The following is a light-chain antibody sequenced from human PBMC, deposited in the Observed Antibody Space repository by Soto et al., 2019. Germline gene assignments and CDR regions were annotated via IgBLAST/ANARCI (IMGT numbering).Light chain of an antibody. J-gene: IGKJ1*01. CDR3: QQSYSTPGT. CDR2: AAS. Sequence: DIQMTQSPCSLSASVGDRVTITCRASQSISSYLNWYQQKPGKAPKLLIYAASSLQSGVPSRFSGSGSGTDFTLTISSLQPEDFATYYCQQSYSTPGTFGQGTKVDIK. CDR1: QSISSY. V-gene: IGKV1-39*01.